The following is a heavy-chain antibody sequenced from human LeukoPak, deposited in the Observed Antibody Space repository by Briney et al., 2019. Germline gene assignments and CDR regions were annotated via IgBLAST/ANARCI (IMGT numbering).Heavy chain of an antibody. D-gene: IGHD3-10*01. CDR3: ANAREYGSGSYYNYFDY. J-gene: IGHJ4*02. CDR2: ISYDGSNK. V-gene: IGHV3-30*18. Sequence: GGSLRLSCAASGFTFSSYGMHWVRQAPGKGLEWVAVISYDGSNKYYADSVKGRFTISRDNSKNTLYLQMNSLRAEDTAVYYCANAREYGSGSYYNYFDYWGQGTLVTVSS. CDR1: GFTFSSYG.